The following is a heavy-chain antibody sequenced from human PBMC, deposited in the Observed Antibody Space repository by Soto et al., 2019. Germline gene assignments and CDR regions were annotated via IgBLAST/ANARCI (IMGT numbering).Heavy chain of an antibody. CDR1: GFTFDDYA. CDR2: ISWNSGSI. CDR3: AKDTFGAEAGIYYYYGMDV. D-gene: IGHD6-19*01. V-gene: IGHV3-9*01. Sequence: GGSLRLSCAASGFTFDDYAMHWVRQAPGKGLEWVSGISWNSGSIGYADSVKGRFTISRDNAKNSLYLQMNSLRAEDTALYYCAKDTFGAEAGIYYYYGMDVWGQGTTVIVSS. J-gene: IGHJ6*02.